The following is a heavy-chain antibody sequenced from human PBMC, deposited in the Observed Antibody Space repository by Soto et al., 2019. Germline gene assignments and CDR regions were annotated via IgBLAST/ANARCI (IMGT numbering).Heavy chain of an antibody. J-gene: IGHJ4*02. V-gene: IGHV4-59*01. CDR2: IDYRGNT. CDR1: GGSITSYY. Sequence: SETLSLTCTVFGGSITSYYWRWVRQPPGKGLEWIGYIDYRGNTNYNPSVKSRVTISVDASKNQISLKLCSVTAADTAVYYCARTGYSSGCYYLDYWGQGTLVTVSS. D-gene: IGHD6-19*01. CDR3: ARTGYSSGCYYLDY.